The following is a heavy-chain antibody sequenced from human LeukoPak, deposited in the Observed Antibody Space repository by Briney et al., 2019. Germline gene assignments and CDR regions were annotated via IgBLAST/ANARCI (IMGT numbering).Heavy chain of an antibody. D-gene: IGHD3-10*01. CDR3: ARDSPLFSGNGFDY. V-gene: IGHV1-18*01. J-gene: IGHJ4*02. CDR1: GYTFTSYG. Sequence: GASVTVSCTASGYTFTSYGISWVRQAPGQGPEWMGWISAYNGNTNYAQKLQGRVTMTTDTSTSTAYMELRSLRSDDTAVYYCARDSPLFSGNGFDYWGQGTLVTVSS. CDR2: ISAYNGNT.